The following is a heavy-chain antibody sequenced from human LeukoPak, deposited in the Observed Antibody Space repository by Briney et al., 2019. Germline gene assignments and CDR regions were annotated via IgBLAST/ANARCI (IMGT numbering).Heavy chain of an antibody. V-gene: IGHV4-31*03. CDR3: TQYYYDTSGYSHWFDP. Sequence: SETLSLTCTVSGGSVSSSTYYWSWIRQHPGRGLEWIGYVHYSGSTYYNPSLKSRLTISVDTSKNQFSLRLSSVTASDTAVYYCTQYYYDTSGYSHWFDPWGQGTLVTVSS. J-gene: IGHJ5*02. CDR1: GGSVSSSTYY. D-gene: IGHD3-22*01. CDR2: VHYSGST.